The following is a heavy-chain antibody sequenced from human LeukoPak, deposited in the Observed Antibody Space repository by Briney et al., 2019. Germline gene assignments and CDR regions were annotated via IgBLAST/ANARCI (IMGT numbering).Heavy chain of an antibody. Sequence: GSLLLSFSAACFTFDNYAMHWGRRAPGRGGEWGALIIWEGHTTYYSDSVRGRFTISRDNSKNSLYLQMNSLRTENTAFYYCTRDTDYGSATNYFDSWGQGTLVSVSS. J-gene: IGHJ4*02. CDR2: IIWEGHTT. D-gene: IGHD3-10*01. CDR1: CFTFDNYA. V-gene: IGHV3-43*01. CDR3: TRDTDYGSATNYFDS.